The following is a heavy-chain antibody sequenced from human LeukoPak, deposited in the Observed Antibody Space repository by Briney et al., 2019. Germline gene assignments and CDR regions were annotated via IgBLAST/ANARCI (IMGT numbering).Heavy chain of an antibody. CDR3: ARRKEVQTTFDY. CDR2: IKEDGGET. J-gene: IGHJ4*02. V-gene: IGHV3-7*01. D-gene: IGHD4/OR15-4a*01. CDR1: GFLFRTYE. Sequence: PGGSLRLSCGVSGFLFRTYEMTWVRQAPGKGLEWVANIKEDGGETYYVDSVKGRFTISRDNAKNSLDLQMNSLRDEDTAVYYCARRKEVQTTFDYWGQGTLVTVSS.